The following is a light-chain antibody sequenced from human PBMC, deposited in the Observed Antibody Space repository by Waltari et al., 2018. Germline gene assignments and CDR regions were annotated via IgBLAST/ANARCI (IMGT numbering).Light chain of an antibody. Sequence: SYVLTQPPSVSVAPGETARITCRGNNIESKSVHWYRQRPGQAPVVVISYDNDRAAGIPERFSGSNSGNTATLTISRVEAGDEADYYFQVWDANTDPGVFGTGTEVTVL. CDR3: QVWDANTDPGV. J-gene: IGLJ1*01. V-gene: IGLV3-21*01. CDR2: YDN. CDR1: NIESKS.